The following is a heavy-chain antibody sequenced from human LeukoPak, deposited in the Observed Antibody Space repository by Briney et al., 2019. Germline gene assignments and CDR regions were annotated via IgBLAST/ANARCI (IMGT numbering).Heavy chain of an antibody. CDR1: GFTFSSHA. CDR2: IKSKTDGGTT. J-gene: IGHJ4*02. CDR3: TTEGRGYIDY. V-gene: IGHV3-15*01. D-gene: IGHD6-13*01. Sequence: PGGSLRLSCSASGFTFSSHAMHWVRQAPGKGLEWVGRIKSKTDGGTTDYAAPVKGRFTISRDDSKNTLYLQMNSLKTEDTAVYYCTTEGRGYIDYWGQGTLVTVSS.